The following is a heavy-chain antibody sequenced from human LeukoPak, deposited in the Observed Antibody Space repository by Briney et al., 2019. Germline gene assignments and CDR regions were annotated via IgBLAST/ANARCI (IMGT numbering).Heavy chain of an antibody. Sequence: GASVKVSCKASGGTFSSYAISWVRQAPGQGLEWMGGIIPIFGTANYAQKFRGRVTITTAESASTAYMELSSLRSEDTAVYYCASCRDGLQCLWFDPWGQGTLVTVSS. CDR1: GGTFSSYA. CDR3: ASCRDGLQCLWFDP. CDR2: IIPIFGTA. D-gene: IGHD4-11*01. J-gene: IGHJ5*02. V-gene: IGHV1-69*05.